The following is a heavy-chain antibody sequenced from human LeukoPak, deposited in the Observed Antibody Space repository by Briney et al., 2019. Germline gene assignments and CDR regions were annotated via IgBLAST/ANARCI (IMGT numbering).Heavy chain of an antibody. CDR1: GFTFSSYG. V-gene: IGHV3-33*06. CDR2: IWYDGSNK. J-gene: IGHJ4*02. Sequence: GGSLRLSCAASGFTFSSYGMHWVRQAPGKALEWVAVIWYDGSNKYYADSVKGRFTISRDNSKNTLYLQMNSLRAEDTAVYYCAKSDYYDSSGYYPSEYWGQGTLVTVSS. CDR3: AKSDYYDSSGYYPSEY. D-gene: IGHD3-22*01.